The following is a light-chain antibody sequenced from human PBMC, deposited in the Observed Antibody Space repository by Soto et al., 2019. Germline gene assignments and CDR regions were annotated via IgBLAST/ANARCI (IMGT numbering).Light chain of an antibody. V-gene: IGKV1D-13*01. Sequence: AIQLTQSPSSLSASVGDRVTLTCRASQGISSALAWYQQKPGKAPKLLIYDASSLESGGPSRFSGSGSGTDFTLTISSLQPEDFATYYCQQFNNYPLTFGGGTKVDIK. CDR2: DAS. CDR3: QQFNNYPLT. J-gene: IGKJ4*01. CDR1: QGISSA.